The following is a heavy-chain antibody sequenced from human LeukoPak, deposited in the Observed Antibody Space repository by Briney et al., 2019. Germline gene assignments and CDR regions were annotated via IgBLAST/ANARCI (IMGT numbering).Heavy chain of an antibody. CDR1: GGSISSYY. CDR2: IYTSGST. J-gene: IGHJ4*02. D-gene: IGHD3-3*01. V-gene: IGHV4-4*07. CDR3: ARDHYDLGYFDY. Sequence: SSETLSLTCTVSGGSISSYYWSWIRQPAGKGLEWIGCIYTSGSTNYNPSLKSRVTMSVDTSKNQFSLKLSSVTAADTAVYYCARDHYDLGYFDYWGQGTLVTVSS.